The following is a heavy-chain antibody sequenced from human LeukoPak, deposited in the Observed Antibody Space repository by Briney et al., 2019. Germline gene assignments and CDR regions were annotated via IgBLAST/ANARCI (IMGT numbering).Heavy chain of an antibody. CDR2: ISAYNGNT. CDR1: GYTFTSYG. Sequence: GESLKVSCKASGYTFTSYGISWVRQAPGQGLEWMGWISAYNGNTNYAQKLQGRVTMTTDTSTSTAYMELRSLRSDDTAVYYCARSVLPQRRFDYWGQGTLVTVSS. J-gene: IGHJ4*02. D-gene: IGHD3-10*01. CDR3: ARSVLPQRRFDY. V-gene: IGHV1-18*01.